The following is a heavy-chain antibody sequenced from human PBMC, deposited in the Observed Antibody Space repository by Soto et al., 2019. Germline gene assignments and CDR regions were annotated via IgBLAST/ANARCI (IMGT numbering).Heavy chain of an antibody. V-gene: IGHV4-61*01. CDR3: AALPRY. CDR1: GGTVSSGSDY. CDR2: IYYSGST. D-gene: IGHD6-6*01. Sequence: SVTLSVTWTVAGGTVSSGSDYWSWIRQPPGKGLEWIGYIYYSGSTNYNPSLKSRVTISLDTSKNQFSLKLTSVTAADTAVYYCAALPRYWGQGTLVTVSS. J-gene: IGHJ4*02.